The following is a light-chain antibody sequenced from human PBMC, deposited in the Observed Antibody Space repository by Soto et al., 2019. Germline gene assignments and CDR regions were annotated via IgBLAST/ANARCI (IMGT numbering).Light chain of an antibody. CDR2: DAS. Sequence: DIQMTQSPSTLSASVGDRVTITCRASQSISSWLAWYQQKPGKAPKLLIYDASRLESGVPSRFSGSGSGTELTLTISSLQPDDFASYYCQQYNSYLFTFGPGTKVDIK. CDR3: QQYNSYLFT. CDR1: QSISSW. J-gene: IGKJ3*01. V-gene: IGKV1-5*01.